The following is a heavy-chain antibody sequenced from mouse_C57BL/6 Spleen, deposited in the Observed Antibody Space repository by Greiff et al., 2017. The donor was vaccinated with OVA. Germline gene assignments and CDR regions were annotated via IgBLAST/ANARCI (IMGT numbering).Heavy chain of an antibody. J-gene: IGHJ1*03. D-gene: IGHD2-5*01. CDR2: IHPNSGST. V-gene: IGHV1-64*01. Sequence: QVQLQQPGAELVKPGASVKLSCKASGYTFTSYWMHWVKQRPGQGLEWIGMIHPNSGSTNYNEKYKSKATLTVDKSSSTAYMQLSSLTSEDSAVYYCARPYSNWGYFDVWGTGTTVTVSS. CDR3: ARPYSNWGYFDV. CDR1: GYTFTSYW.